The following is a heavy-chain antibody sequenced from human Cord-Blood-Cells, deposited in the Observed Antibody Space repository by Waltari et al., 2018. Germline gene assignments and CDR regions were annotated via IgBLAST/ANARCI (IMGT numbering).Heavy chain of an antibody. CDR3: ARILYYYGSGSYYNEWDD. V-gene: IGHV1-2*02. Sequence: QVQLVQSGAEVKTPGASVKVSCKASGYNFTGYYMHWVRQAPGQGLEWMGWINPNSSGTNYAQKFQGRVTMTRDTSISTAYMELSRLRSDDTAMYYCARILYYYGSGSYYNEWDDWGQGTLVTVSS. CDR2: INPNSSGT. CDR1: GYNFTGYY. J-gene: IGHJ4*02. D-gene: IGHD3-10*01.